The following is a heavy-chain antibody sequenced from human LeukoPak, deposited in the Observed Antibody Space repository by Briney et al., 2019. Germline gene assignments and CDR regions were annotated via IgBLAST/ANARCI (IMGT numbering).Heavy chain of an antibody. D-gene: IGHD2-2*01. Sequence: SVKVSCKASGGTFSNYAISWVRQAPGQGLEWMGGIIPIFGTANYAQKFQGRVTITADETTSTAYMELSSLRSEDTAVYSCARALHLCSSTSCHPRNNWFDPWGQGTLVTVSS. V-gene: IGHV1-69*13. CDR1: GGTFSNYA. CDR3: ARALHLCSSTSCHPRNNWFDP. CDR2: IIPIFGTA. J-gene: IGHJ5*02.